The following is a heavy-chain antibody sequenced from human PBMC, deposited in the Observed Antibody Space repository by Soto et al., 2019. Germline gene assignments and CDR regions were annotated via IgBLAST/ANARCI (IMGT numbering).Heavy chain of an antibody. D-gene: IGHD3-10*01. CDR2: IRVHNGNT. CDR3: VRDFDGSGSYYNGY. J-gene: IGHJ4*02. V-gene: IGHV1-18*01. CDR1: GYNFINYG. Sequence: QVHLVQSGVEVKKPGASVKVSCKASGYNFINYGITWVRQAPGQGLEWMGWIRVHNGNTNYAQNLQGRVTMTTDTSTSTAYMELRSLRSDDTAVYYCVRDFDGSGSYYNGYWGPGTLVTVSS.